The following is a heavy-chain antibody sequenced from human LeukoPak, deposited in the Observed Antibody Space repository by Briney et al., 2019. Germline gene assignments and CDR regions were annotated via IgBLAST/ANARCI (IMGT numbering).Heavy chain of an antibody. J-gene: IGHJ4*01. CDR3: ARHLRTFWGIDY. CDR2: IYYTGST. Sequence: SETLSLTCIVSGGSISSYYWSWIRQPPGKGLEWIGYIYYTGSTDYNPSLESRVIISVDTSKNQFFLKLRSVTAADTAVYYCARHLRTFWGIDYWGHGTLVTVSS. CDR1: GGSISSYY. D-gene: IGHD3-16*01. V-gene: IGHV4-59*08.